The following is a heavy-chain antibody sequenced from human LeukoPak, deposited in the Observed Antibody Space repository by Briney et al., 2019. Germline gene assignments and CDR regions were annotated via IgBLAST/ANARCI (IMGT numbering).Heavy chain of an antibody. Sequence: ASVKVSCKASGYTFTDSYMHWVRQAPGQGLEWMGWINPNSGVTNYAQNFQGRVTMTRDTSISTAYMELSRLRSDDTAVYYCARDFDDPIAHYDYWGQGTLVTVSS. D-gene: IGHD6-13*01. CDR2: INPNSGVT. J-gene: IGHJ4*02. V-gene: IGHV1-2*02. CDR1: GYTFTDSY. CDR3: ARDFDDPIAHYDY.